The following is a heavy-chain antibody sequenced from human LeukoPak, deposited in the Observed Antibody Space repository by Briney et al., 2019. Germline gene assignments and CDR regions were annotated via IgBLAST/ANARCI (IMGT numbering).Heavy chain of an antibody. J-gene: IGHJ3*02. CDR2: ISSSSSTI. CDR1: GFTFSSYS. CDR3: ARDELRGGPRGDAFDI. Sequence: GGSLRLSCAASGFTFSSYSMNWVRQAPGKGLEWVSYISSSSSTIHYTDSVKDRFTISRDNAKSSLYLQMNSLRAEDTAVYYCARDELRGGPRGDAFDIWGQGTMVTVSS. D-gene: IGHD3-10*01. V-gene: IGHV3-48*01.